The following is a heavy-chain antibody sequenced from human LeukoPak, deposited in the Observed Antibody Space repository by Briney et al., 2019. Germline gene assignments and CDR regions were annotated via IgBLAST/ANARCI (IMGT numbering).Heavy chain of an antibody. J-gene: IGHJ6*02. Sequence: GGSLRLSCAASGFTFSSYAIHWVRQAPGKGLEWVTVISPDGNNKYHADSVKGRFTISRDNSKNTLYLQMNSLRVDDTAVYYCARDWDYGMDVWGQGTTVTVSS. CDR3: ARDWDYGMDV. V-gene: IGHV3-30*04. D-gene: IGHD3-16*01. CDR1: GFTFSSYA. CDR2: ISPDGNNK.